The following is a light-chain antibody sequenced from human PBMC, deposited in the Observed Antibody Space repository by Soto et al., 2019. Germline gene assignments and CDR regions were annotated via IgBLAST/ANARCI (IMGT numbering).Light chain of an antibody. V-gene: IGKV3-11*01. CDR2: DTS. CDR3: QQRSNWPPLT. Sequence: EVVLTQSPATLSVSPGERATLSFRASHSVGSLLAWFQQKPGQRPRLIIYDTSHRATGIPERFVGSGSGTDFTLTITGLEPEDAAPYYGQQRSNWPPLTFGGGTRVEIK. J-gene: IGKJ4*01. CDR1: HSVGSL.